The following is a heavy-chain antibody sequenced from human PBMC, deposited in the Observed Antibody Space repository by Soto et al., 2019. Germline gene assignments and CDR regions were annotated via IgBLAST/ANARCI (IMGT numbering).Heavy chain of an antibody. Sequence: KTSETRSLTCTVSGGSISSEGYYWSWFRQLPGKGLEWIGDIYYSGTTYHNPSLRSRLTISGDASKNQFSLKLSSVTDADTALYYCARGRGYSYGPYYFDYWGQGTLVTVSS. V-gene: IGHV4-31*03. CDR2: IYYSGTT. D-gene: IGHD5-18*01. CDR1: GGSISSEGYY. J-gene: IGHJ4*02. CDR3: ARGRGYSYGPYYFDY.